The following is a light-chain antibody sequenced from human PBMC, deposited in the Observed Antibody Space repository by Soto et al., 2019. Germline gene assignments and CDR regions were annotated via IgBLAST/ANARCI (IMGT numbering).Light chain of an antibody. CDR2: EVT. CDR3: SSYSSSSTLRV. CDR1: SSDIGAYNY. Sequence: QSVLTQPASVSGSPGQSITISCTGTSSDIGAYNYVSWYQQHPGKAPKLMFFEVTNRPSGVSHRFSGSKSGNTASLTISGLQSEDGADYYCSSYSSSSTLRVFGGGTKLTVL. V-gene: IGLV2-14*01. J-gene: IGLJ3*02.